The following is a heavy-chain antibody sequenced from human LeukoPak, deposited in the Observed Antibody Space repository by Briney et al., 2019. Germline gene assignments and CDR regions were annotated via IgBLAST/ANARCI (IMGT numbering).Heavy chain of an antibody. D-gene: IGHD2-2*01. CDR1: GGSISSYY. CDR3: ARTIVVVPAAMVWFDP. Sequence: SETLSLTCTVSGGSISSYYRSWIRQPAGKGREWIGRIYTSGSTHYNPSLKSRVTMSVDTSKNQFSLKLSSVTAADTAVYYCARTIVVVPAAMVWFDPWGQGTLVTVSS. CDR2: IYTSGST. V-gene: IGHV4-4*07. J-gene: IGHJ5*02.